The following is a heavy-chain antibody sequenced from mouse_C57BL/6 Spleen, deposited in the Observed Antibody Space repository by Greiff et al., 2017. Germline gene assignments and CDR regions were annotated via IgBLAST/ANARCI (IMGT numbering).Heavy chain of an antibody. CDR2: IWRGGST. J-gene: IGHJ1*03. V-gene: IGHV2-5*01. CDR1: GFSLTSYG. Sequence: VQGVESGPGLVQPSQSLSITCTVSGFSLTSYGVHWVRQSPGKGLEWLGVIWRGGSTDYNAAFMSRLSITKDNSKSQVFFKMNSLQADDTAIYYCAQKTGGYGIYEYFDVWGTGTTVTVSS. D-gene: IGHD2-1*01. CDR3: AQKTGGYGIYEYFDV.